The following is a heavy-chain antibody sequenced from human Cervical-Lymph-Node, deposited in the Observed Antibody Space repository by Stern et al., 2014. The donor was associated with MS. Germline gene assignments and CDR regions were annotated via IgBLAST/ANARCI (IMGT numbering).Heavy chain of an antibody. J-gene: IGHJ4*02. V-gene: IGHV2-5*02. CDR2: IYWDDDK. CDR1: GLSLNTSGVG. Sequence: VTLKESGPTLVKPTQTLTLTCTFSGLSLNTSGVGVGWIRQPPGKALHWLALIYWDDDKRYSPSTARRPTVHKATPKHPWGTTMTNMDPVDTATYYCAHSEAIMAPYYFDYWGQGILVTVSS. CDR3: AHSEAIMAPYYFDY. D-gene: IGHD3-16*01.